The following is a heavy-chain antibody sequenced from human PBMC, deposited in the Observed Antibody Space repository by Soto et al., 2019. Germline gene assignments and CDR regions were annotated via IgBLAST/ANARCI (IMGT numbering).Heavy chain of an antibody. Sequence: ASVKVSCKASGYTFTGYYMHWVRQAPGQGLEWMGWINPNSGGTNYAQKFQGWVTMTRDTSISTAYMELSRLRSDDTAVYYCARVGIAAEDYYYGMDVWGQGTTVTSP. CDR2: INPNSGGT. CDR3: ARVGIAAEDYYYGMDV. D-gene: IGHD6-25*01. CDR1: GYTFTGYY. J-gene: IGHJ6*02. V-gene: IGHV1-2*04.